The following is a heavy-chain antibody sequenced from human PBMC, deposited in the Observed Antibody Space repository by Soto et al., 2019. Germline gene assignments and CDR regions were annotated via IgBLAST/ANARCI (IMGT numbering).Heavy chain of an antibody. CDR3: ARHLWSSGYYLVFDS. J-gene: IGHJ4*02. CDR1: GDSLGGYY. Sequence: SETLSLTCTVSGDSLGGYYWSWIRQTPGQGLEWICYTYFYDGTSKYNPSLKCRLSLSVDKSKRQFSLRLSSVTAADAAVYYCARHLWSSGYYLVFDSWGQGTLVTVS. D-gene: IGHD6-19*01. V-gene: IGHV4-59*08. CDR2: TYFYDGTS.